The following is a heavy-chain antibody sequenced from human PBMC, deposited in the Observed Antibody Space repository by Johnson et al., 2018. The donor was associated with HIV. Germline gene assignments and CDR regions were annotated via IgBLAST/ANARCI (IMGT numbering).Heavy chain of an antibody. J-gene: IGHJ3*02. CDR1: GFTFDDYG. Sequence: VQLVESGGSVVRPWGSLRLSCAASGFTFDDYGMSWVRQAPGKGLEWVSGINWNGGGSKYYADSVKGRFTISRENAKNSLYLQMNNLRAGDSAVYYCVRASWFGAFDIWGQGTLVTVSS. CDR2: INWNGGGSK. CDR3: VRASWFGAFDI. D-gene: IGHD3-10*01. V-gene: IGHV3-20*04.